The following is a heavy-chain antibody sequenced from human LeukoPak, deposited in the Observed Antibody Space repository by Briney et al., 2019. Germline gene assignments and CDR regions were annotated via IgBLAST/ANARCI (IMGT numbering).Heavy chain of an antibody. V-gene: IGHV4-39*01. J-gene: IGHJ3*02. CDR2: IYYSGST. D-gene: IGHD4-23*01. Sequence: SETLSLTCTVSGGSISSSSYYWGWIRQPPGEGLEWIGSIYYSGSTYYNPSLKSRVTISVDTSKNQLFLKLSSVTAADTAVYYCARHSRWPDAFDIWGQGTMVTVSS. CDR1: GGSISSSSYY. CDR3: ARHSRWPDAFDI.